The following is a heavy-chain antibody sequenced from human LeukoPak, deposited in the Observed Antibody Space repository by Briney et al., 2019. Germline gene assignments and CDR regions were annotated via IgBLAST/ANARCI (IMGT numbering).Heavy chain of an antibody. CDR1: GFTFSSYW. CDR2: VNSDGSGT. J-gene: IGHJ4*02. CDR3: ARGASSAWYQNFDY. Sequence: GGSLRLSCAASGFTFSSYWVHWVRQAPGKGLVWVSHVNSDGSGTSYADSVKGRFTISRDNAKNTLYLQMNSLRAEDTAVYYCARGASSAWYQNFDYWGQGTLVTVSS. V-gene: IGHV3-74*01. D-gene: IGHD6-19*01.